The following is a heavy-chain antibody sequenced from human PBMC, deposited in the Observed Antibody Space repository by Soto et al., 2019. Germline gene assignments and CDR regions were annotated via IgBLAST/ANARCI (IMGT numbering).Heavy chain of an antibody. J-gene: IGHJ3*02. D-gene: IGHD3-10*01. CDR3: AKGVYRSGSYDAFDM. Sequence: AGGSLRLSCAASGFTFSSYAMNWVRQAPGKGLEWVSVIRDSGGSTYYADSVKGRFTISRDNSKNTLYLQMNSLRAEDTAVYYCAKGVYRSGSYDAFDMWGQGTMVTVSS. V-gene: IGHV3-23*01. CDR2: IRDSGGST. CDR1: GFTFSSYA.